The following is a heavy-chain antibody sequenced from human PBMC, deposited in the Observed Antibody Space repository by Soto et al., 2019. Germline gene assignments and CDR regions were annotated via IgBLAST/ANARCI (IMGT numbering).Heavy chain of an antibody. CDR1: GFSFSNAW. CDR2: IKSKTDGGTA. J-gene: IGHJ6*02. V-gene: IGHV3-15*01. CDR3: TTLNYGVEV. Sequence: EVQLVESGGGLVKPGGSLRLSCAASGFSFSNAWMSWVRQLPGKGLEWVGHIKSKTDGGTADYAATVKGRFTISRDDSKNTLYLQMNSLKTEDTAMFYCTTLNYGVEVWGQGTTFNVSS.